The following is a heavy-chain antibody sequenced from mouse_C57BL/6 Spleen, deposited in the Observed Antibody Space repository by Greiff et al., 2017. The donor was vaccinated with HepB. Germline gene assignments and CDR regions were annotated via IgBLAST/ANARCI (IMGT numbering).Heavy chain of an antibody. CDR1: GFTFSDYG. CDR3: ARNWEVWYFDV. V-gene: IGHV5-17*01. J-gene: IGHJ1*03. Sequence: EVKLVESGGGLVKPGGSLKLSCAASGFTFSDYGMHWVRQAPEKGLEWVAYISSGSSTIYYADIVKGRFTISRDNAKNTLFLQMTSLRSEDTAMYYCARNWEVWYFDVWGTGTTVTVSS. D-gene: IGHD4-1*01. CDR2: ISSGSSTI.